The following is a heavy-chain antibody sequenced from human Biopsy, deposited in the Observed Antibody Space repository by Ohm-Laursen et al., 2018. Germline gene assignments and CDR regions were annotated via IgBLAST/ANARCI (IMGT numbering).Heavy chain of an antibody. V-gene: IGHV4-59*12. CDR2: IYFTGRT. CDR1: GGPIDSYY. D-gene: IGHD5-12*01. CDR3: ASAGYDPYWNLDL. Sequence: VTLSLTCTVSGGPIDSYYWSWIRQPPGKALEWIGYIYFTGRTSYNPSLKSRVTMSVNTSKKQFSLRLSSVTAADTAVYYCASAGYDPYWNLDLWGRGTRVTVSS. J-gene: IGHJ2*01.